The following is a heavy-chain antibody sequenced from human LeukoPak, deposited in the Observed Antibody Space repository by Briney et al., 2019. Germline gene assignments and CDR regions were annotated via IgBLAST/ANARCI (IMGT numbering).Heavy chain of an antibody. J-gene: IGHJ3*02. Sequence: SETLSLTCTVSGGSISSYYWSWIRQPPGKGLEWIGYIYYSGSTNYNPSLKSRVTISVDTSKNQFSLKLSSVTAADTAVYYCARRVAGDALDIWGQGTMVTVSS. CDR2: IYYSGST. V-gene: IGHV4-59*08. CDR3: ARRVAGDALDI. D-gene: IGHD2-15*01. CDR1: GGSISSYY.